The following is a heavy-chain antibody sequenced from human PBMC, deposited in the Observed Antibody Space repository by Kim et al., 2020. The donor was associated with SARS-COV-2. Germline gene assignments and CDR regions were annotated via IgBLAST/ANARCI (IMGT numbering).Heavy chain of an antibody. CDR3: ARGRSRVLAARIWFDP. Sequence: SETLSLTCAVYGGSFSGYYWSWIRQPPGKGLEWIGEINHSGSTNYNPSLKSRVTISVDTSKNQFSLKLRSVTAADTAVYYCARGRSRVLAARIWFDPWG. V-gene: IGHV4-34*01. D-gene: IGHD2-2*01. CDR2: INHSGST. J-gene: IGHJ5*02. CDR1: GGSFSGYY.